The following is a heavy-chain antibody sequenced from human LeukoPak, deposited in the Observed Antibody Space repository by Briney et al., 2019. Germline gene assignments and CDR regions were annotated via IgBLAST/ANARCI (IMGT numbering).Heavy chain of an antibody. J-gene: IGHJ4*02. D-gene: IGHD3-22*01. CDR3: AKDFYYDSSGPDY. CDR1: GFTFSSYA. CDR2: ISGGGDTT. V-gene: IGHV3-23*01. Sequence: GGSLRLSCAASGFTFSSYAMTWVRQAPGKGLEWVSSISGGGDTTYYADSVRGRFTISRDNSKNTLSVQMNNLRAEDTAVYYCAKDFYYDSSGPDYWGQGTLVTVSS.